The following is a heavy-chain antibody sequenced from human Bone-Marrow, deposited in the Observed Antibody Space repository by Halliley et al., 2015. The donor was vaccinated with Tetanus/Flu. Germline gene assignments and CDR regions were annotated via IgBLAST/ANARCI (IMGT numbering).Heavy chain of an antibody. D-gene: IGHD6-19*01. Sequence: WGGIIYPGDSDARYSPAFRGQVTITADKSVSTAYLRWSSLKASDTGTYYCASLFGSGLSYYFDFWGQGTLLTVSS. CDR3: ASLFGSGLSYYFDF. V-gene: IGHV5-51*01. CDR2: IYPGDSDA. J-gene: IGHJ4*02.